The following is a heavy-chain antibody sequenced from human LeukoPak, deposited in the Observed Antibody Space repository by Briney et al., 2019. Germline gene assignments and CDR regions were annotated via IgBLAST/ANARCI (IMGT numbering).Heavy chain of an antibody. J-gene: IGHJ6*03. V-gene: IGHV4-39*01. Sequence: PSETLSLTCTVSGGSISRSSHYWGFIRQPPGEGLEWIGSVFYTGNTYYNPSLKSRVTISVDTSNNQFSLKLNSATAADAAVYYCVGADLYFYNMDVWGKGTTVTVSS. CDR1: GGSISRSSHY. CDR2: VFYTGNT. D-gene: IGHD3/OR15-3a*01. CDR3: VGADLYFYNMDV.